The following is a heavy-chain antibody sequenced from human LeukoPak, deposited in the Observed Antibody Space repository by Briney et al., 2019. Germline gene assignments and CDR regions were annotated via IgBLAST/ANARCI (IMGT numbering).Heavy chain of an antibody. J-gene: IGHJ4*02. CDR3: AKDQGYCSGGSRYSGDY. D-gene: IGHD2-15*01. CDR1: GFTFSSYG. Sequence: GGSLRLSCAASGFTFSSYGMHWVRQAPGKGLEWVAVISYDGSNKYHADSVKGRFTISRDNSKNTLYLQMNSLRAEDTAVYYCAKDQGYCSGGSRYSGDYWGQGTLVTVSS. CDR2: ISYDGSNK. V-gene: IGHV3-30*18.